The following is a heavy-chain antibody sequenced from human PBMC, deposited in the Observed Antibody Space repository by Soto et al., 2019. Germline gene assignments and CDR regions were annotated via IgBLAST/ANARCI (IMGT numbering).Heavy chain of an antibody. D-gene: IGHD2-8*01. Sequence: GESLKISCKGSGYSFTTYWIGWVRQRPGKGLEWMGIIYPGDSDTRYIPSFQGQVTISADKSINTAYLQWSSLNASDTAVYYCARPDLYFAWWDWAVWGKGTLVTVCS. CDR3: ARPDLYFAWWDWAV. V-gene: IGHV5-51*01. CDR2: IYPGDSDT. CDR1: GYSFTTYW. J-gene: IGHJ1*01.